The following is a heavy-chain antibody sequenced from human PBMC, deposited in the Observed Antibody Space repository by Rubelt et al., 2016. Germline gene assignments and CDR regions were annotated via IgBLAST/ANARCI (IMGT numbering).Heavy chain of an antibody. CDR1: GLTFSSCT. Sequence: EVQLLESGGDLVQPGGSLRLSCAAAGLTFSSCTMSWFRQAPGKGLEWVSAINYNSGSIYYADSVKGRFTISRDNSKNTLYLQMNSLRAEDTAVYYCAKDQKRKYYDRSGYAYFDYWCQGTLVTVSS. CDR3: AKDQKRKYYDRSGYAYFDY. V-gene: IGHV3-23*01. CDR2: INYNSGSI. D-gene: IGHD3-22*01. J-gene: IGHJ4*02.